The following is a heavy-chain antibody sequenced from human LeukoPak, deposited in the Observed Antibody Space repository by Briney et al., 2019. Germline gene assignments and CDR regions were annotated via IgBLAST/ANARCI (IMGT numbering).Heavy chain of an antibody. V-gene: IGHV3-48*02. CDR3: ARDRDWAFDN. CDR2: IGIGGSPL. Sequence: PGGSLRLSCAASGFTFSSYSMNWVRQAPGKGLEWISYIGIGGSPLSYADSVKGRFTISRDNAKNSLYLQMNSLRDDDTAVYYCARDRDWAFDNWGQGTLVTVSS. J-gene: IGHJ4*02. D-gene: IGHD2-21*02. CDR1: GFTFSSYS.